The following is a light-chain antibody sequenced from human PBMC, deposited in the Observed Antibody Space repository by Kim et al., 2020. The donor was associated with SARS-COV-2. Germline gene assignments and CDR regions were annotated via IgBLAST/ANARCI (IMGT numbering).Light chain of an antibody. V-gene: IGKV3-20*01. CDR3: QQYGSSPPYT. CDR2: GAS. Sequence: STGERAPPSGRASQSVSSSYLAWDQPKPGQAPRLLIYGASSRATGIPDRFSGSGSATDFTLTLSRLEPEDFAVYYCQQYGSSPPYTFGQGTKLEI. J-gene: IGKJ2*01. CDR1: QSVSSSY.